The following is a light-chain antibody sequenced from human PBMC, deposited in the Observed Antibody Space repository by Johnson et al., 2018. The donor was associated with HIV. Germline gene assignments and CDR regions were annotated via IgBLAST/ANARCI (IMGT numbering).Light chain of an antibody. V-gene: IGLV1-51*01. J-gene: IGLJ1*01. CDR1: SSNIGNNF. CDR3: ATWDGRLSVYV. Sequence: QSVLTQPPSVSAAPGQRVTRSYSGSSSNIGNNFVSWFRQLPLRAPKVLIYDNNKRPSGIPDRFSDSQSGASATLGITGLQTGDEADYYCATWDGRLSVYVFGTGTKVTVL. CDR2: DNN.